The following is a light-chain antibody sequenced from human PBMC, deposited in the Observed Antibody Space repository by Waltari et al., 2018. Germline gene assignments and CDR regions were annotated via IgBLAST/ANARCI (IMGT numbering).Light chain of an antibody. V-gene: IGLV1-40*01. J-gene: IGLJ2*01. CDR3: QSYDSSLSVV. CDR1: SSHIRAGYD. CDR2: GNS. Sequence: QSVLTQPPSVSGAPGQRVTISCTGSSSHIRAGYDLHWYQQLPGTAPKLLIYGNSNRPSGVPDRFSGSKSGTSASLAITGLQAEDEADYYCQSYDSSLSVVFGGGTKLTVL.